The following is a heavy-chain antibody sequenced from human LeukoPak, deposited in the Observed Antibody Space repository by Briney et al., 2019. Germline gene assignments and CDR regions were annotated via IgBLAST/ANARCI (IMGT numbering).Heavy chain of an antibody. J-gene: IGHJ6*03. CDR2: INWNGGNT. CDR3: ARAYSGYENYYYYYYMDV. CDR1: GFTFDDYG. Sequence: GGSLRLSCAASGFTFDDYGMSWVRQAPGKGLEWVSGINWNGGNTGYADSVKGRFTISRDNAKSSLYLQMNSLRAEDTALYYCARAYSGYENYYYYYYMDVWGKGTTVTVSS. V-gene: IGHV3-20*04. D-gene: IGHD5-12*01.